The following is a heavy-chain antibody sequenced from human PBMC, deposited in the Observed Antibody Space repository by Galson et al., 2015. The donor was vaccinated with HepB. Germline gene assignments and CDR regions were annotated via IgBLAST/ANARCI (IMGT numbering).Heavy chain of an antibody. CDR3: AGDPDDTEGYYMTFGY. D-gene: IGHD1-26*01. V-gene: IGHV3-30*03. CDR2: ISHDGKHQ. Sequence: SLRLSCATSGFKFTDFAMHWVRQAPGKGLEWVAIISHDGKHQYYADSVRDRFTISRDVSKNTLYLQMNSRRTDDTAIYYCAGDPDDTEGYYMTFGYWGQGSLVTVSS. J-gene: IGHJ4*02. CDR1: GFKFTDFA.